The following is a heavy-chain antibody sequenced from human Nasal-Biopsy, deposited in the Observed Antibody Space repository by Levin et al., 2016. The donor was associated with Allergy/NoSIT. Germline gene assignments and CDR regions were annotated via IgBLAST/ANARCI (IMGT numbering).Heavy chain of an antibody. CDR1: GFIFSRYE. J-gene: IGHJ6*02. V-gene: IGHV3-48*03. Sequence: GESLKISCVASGFIFSRYEMNWVRQAPGKGPEWVAYIGGSGNTMYYADSVKGRFTISRDNGKNFLFLEMNSLRAEDTAVYYCTTQKSQSWNVWGQGASVSVSS. D-gene: IGHD1-1*01. CDR3: TTQKSQSWNV. CDR2: IGGSGNTM.